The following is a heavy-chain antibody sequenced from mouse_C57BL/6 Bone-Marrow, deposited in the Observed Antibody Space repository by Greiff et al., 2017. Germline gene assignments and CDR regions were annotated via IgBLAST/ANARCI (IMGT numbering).Heavy chain of an antibody. CDR3: ARDGYYGMDY. CDR2: INPNNGGT. CDR1: GYTFTDYN. V-gene: IGHV1-22*01. Sequence: EVKLQESGPELVKPGASVKMSCKASGYTFTDYNMHWVKQSHGKSLEWIGYINPNNGGTSYNQKFKGKATLTVNKSSSTAYMELRSLTSEDSAVYYCARDGYYGMDYWGQGTSVTVSS. J-gene: IGHJ4*01.